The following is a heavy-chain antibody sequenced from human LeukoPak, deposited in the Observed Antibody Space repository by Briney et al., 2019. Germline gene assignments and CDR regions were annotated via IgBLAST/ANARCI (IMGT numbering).Heavy chain of an antibody. Sequence: GGSLRLSCAASGFTFSSYGMHWVHQAPGKGLEWVAFMRYDGTYQYYADSVKGRFTISRDNSKNTLYLQMNSLRPEDTAVYYCAKAYYDILTGISNYFDYWGQGTLVTVSS. CDR2: MRYDGTYQ. CDR3: AKAYYDILTGISNYFDY. D-gene: IGHD3-9*01. CDR1: GFTFSSYG. J-gene: IGHJ4*02. V-gene: IGHV3-30*02.